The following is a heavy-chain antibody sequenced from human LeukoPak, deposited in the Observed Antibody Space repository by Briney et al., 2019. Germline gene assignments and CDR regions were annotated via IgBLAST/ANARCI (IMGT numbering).Heavy chain of an antibody. CDR3: AKAPSYYYDSRGFHYFDY. V-gene: IGHV3-23*01. Sequence: QPGGSLRLSCAASGFTFSSHAMSWVRQAPGKGLEWVSAISGSGGSTYYADSVKGRFTISRDNSKNTLYLQMNSLRAEDTAVYYCAKAPSYYYDSRGFHYFDYWGQGTLVTVSS. D-gene: IGHD3-22*01. CDR1: GFTFSSHA. CDR2: ISGSGGST. J-gene: IGHJ4*02.